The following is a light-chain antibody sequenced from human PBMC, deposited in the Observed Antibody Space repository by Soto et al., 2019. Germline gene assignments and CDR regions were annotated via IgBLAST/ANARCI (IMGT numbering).Light chain of an antibody. CDR2: GAS. CDR3: QQYGSSPRT. J-gene: IGKJ1*01. CDR1: QTVTSNY. V-gene: IGKV3-20*01. Sequence: EIVLTQSPGTLSLSAWERATLSCGASQTVTSNYVAWYQQKPGQAPRLLIYGASGRATGIPDRFSGSGSGTDVTLTISRVETEDFAGYYCQQYGSSPRTFGHGTKVDI.